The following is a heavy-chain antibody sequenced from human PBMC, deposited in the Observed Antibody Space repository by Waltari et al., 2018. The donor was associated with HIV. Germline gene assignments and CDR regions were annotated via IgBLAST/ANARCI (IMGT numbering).Heavy chain of an antibody. D-gene: IGHD5-18*01. CDR1: GFTFSSFA. CDR2: ISYDGSAK. J-gene: IGHJ4*02. Sequence: QVHLVESGGGVVQPGRSLRLSCSASGFTFSSFAMHWVRQRPGQGLEWVALISYDGSAKYYADSVKGRFTISRDNSKNTLYLQMKNLGTDDTAVFFCARDSTSMVSYFDYWGRGILVTVSS. V-gene: IGHV3-30-3*01. CDR3: ARDSTSMVSYFDY.